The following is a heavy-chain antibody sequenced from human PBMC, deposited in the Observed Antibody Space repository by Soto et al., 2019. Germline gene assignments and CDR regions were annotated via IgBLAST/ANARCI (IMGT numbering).Heavy chain of an antibody. CDR2: IYYSGNT. CDR3: ARSSADYGDYPEYFQH. V-gene: IGHV4-59*01. Sequence: SXTLSLTCTVSGGSMSSYYWSWIRQPPVKGLEWIVYIYYSGNTNYNPSLKSRVTISVDTSKNQFSLKLSSVTAADTAVYYCARSSADYGDYPEYFQHWGQGTLVTVSS. D-gene: IGHD4-17*01. CDR1: GGSMSSYY. J-gene: IGHJ1*01.